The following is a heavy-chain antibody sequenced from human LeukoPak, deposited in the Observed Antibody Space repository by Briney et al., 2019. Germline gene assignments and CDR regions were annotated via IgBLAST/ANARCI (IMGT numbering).Heavy chain of an antibody. D-gene: IGHD6-13*01. CDR2: ISYDGSNK. V-gene: IGHV3-30*18. CDR3: AKIAAAGRDRGYFDY. J-gene: IGHJ4*02. CDR1: GFTFSSYG. Sequence: TGGSLGLSCAASGFTFSSYGMHWVRQAPGKGLEWVAVISYDGSNKYYADSVKGRFTISRDNSKNTLYLQMNSLRGEDTAVYYCAKIAAAGRDRGYFDYWGQGTLVTVSS.